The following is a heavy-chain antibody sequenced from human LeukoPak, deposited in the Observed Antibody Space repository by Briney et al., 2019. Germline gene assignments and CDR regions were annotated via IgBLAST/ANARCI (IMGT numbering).Heavy chain of an antibody. CDR3: TTDSGPPSGYFDY. V-gene: IGHV3-15*01. CDR1: GFTFSNAW. CDR2: LKSKTDGGTT. D-gene: IGHD1-26*01. J-gene: IGHJ4*02. Sequence: GGSLRPSCAASGFTFSNAWMSWVRQAPGKGLEWVGHLKSKTDGGTTDYAVPVKGRFTISRDDSKNTLYLQMNSLKTEDTAVYYCTTDSGPPSGYFDYWGQGTLVTVSS.